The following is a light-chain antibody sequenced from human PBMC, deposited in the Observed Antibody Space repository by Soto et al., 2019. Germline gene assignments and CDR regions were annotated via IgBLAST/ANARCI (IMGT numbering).Light chain of an antibody. CDR2: NTS. Sequence: EIVLTQSPGTLSLSPGERATLSCRAGQVVRSTFFGRYQQRHGQAPRLLIYNTSDRATGIPDRFSGSGSGTDFTLTISRLEPEDCGVYYCQHYGRAPAWTVGQETNVEI. J-gene: IGKJ1*01. CDR1: QVVRSTF. V-gene: IGKV3-20*01. CDR3: QHYGRAPAWT.